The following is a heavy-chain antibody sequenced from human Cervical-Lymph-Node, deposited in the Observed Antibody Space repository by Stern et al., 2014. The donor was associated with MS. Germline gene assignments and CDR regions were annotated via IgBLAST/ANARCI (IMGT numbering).Heavy chain of an antibody. Sequence: QVQLVQSGAEVKKPGASVKVSCKASGYTLTTSSMHWVRQAPGQGLEWMGIINPSGGSTSYAQKFQGRVTMTRDTSTSTVYMQLSSLRSEDTAVYYCAREVAGHRLGMMDVWGQGTSVTVSS. CDR1: GYTLTTSS. J-gene: IGHJ6*02. V-gene: IGHV1-46*01. CDR2: INPSGGST. D-gene: IGHD6-19*01. CDR3: AREVAGHRLGMMDV.